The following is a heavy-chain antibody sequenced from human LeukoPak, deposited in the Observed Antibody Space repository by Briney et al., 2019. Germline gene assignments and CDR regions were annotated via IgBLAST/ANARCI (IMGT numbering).Heavy chain of an antibody. J-gene: IGHJ6*02. CDR1: GFTFSNYA. CDR2: ISGSGGST. CDR3: AKVSEPYYDFWSGYYRAYGMDV. Sequence: PEGSLRLSCAASGFTFSNYAMSWVRQAPGKGLEWVSAISGSGGSTYYADSVKGRFTISRDNSKNTLYLQMNSLRAEDTAVYYCAKVSEPYYDFWSGYYRAYGMDVWGQGTTVTVSS. V-gene: IGHV3-23*01. D-gene: IGHD3-3*01.